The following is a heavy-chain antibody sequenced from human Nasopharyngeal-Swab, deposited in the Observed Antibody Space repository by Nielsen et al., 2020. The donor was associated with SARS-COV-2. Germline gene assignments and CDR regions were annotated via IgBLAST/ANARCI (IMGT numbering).Heavy chain of an antibody. J-gene: IGHJ4*02. V-gene: IGHV3-23*01. D-gene: IGHD3-22*01. CDR1: GFTFSSYA. CDR2: ISGSGGST. Sequence: GASLKISCAASGFTFSSYAMSWVRQAPGKGLEWVSAISGSGGSTYYADSVKGRFSISRDNSKNTLYLQMNSLSAEDTAVYYCAKEAYDSSGWSDYWGQGTLVTVSS. CDR3: AKEAYDSSGWSDY.